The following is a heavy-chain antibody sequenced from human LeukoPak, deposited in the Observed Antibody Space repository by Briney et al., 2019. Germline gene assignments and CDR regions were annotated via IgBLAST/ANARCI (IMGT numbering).Heavy chain of an antibody. CDR1: GFTFSSYA. V-gene: IGHV3-23*01. CDR3: AKGRTLVVVPPPSDY. D-gene: IGHD2-21*01. CDR2: ISGSGGST. Sequence: GGSLRLSCAASGFTFSSYAMSWVRQAPGKGLEWVSAISGSGGSTYYADSVKGRFTISRDNSKNTLYLQMNSLRAEDTAVYYCAKGRTLVVVPPPSDYWGQGTLVTVSS. J-gene: IGHJ4*02.